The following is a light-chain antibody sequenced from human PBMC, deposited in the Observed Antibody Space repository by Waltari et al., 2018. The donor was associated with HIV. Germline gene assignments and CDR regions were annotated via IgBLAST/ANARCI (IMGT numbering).Light chain of an antibody. J-gene: IGLJ1*01. Sequence: QSVLTHPPSASGTPGQRVTISCSGHSSHLGRTSFYWYPQLPGTAPNLRLYTNNQRPSGGPDRFSGSKSGTSASLAISGLRSEDEADYYCAEWNDRLSGYVFGTGTKVTV. CDR2: TNN. CDR3: AEWNDRLSGYV. CDR1: SSHLGRTS. V-gene: IGLV1-47*01.